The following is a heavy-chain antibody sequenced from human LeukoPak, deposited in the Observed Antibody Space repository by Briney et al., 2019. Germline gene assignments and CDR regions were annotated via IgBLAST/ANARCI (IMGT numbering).Heavy chain of an antibody. V-gene: IGHV3-30*12. Sequence: GGSLRLSCAASGFTFSSYGMHWVRQAPGKGLEWVAYIQYDGSNEQYAHSVKGRFRISRDSSKNILYLQMNSLRAEDTAVYYCARIWHYDSSGYDHDAFDIWGQGTMVTVSS. J-gene: IGHJ3*02. CDR3: ARIWHYDSSGYDHDAFDI. CDR2: IQYDGSNE. CDR1: GFTFSSYG. D-gene: IGHD3-22*01.